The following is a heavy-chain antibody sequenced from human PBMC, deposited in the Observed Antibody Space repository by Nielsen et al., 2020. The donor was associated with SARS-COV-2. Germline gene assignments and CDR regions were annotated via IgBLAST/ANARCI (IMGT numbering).Heavy chain of an antibody. J-gene: IGHJ4*02. CDR3: VRETTYGPYYFDY. CDR2: ISSSGSTI. D-gene: IGHD1-1*01. CDR1: GFTFSSYE. Sequence: LSLTCAASGFTFSSYEMNWVRQAPGKGLEWVSYISSSGSTIYYADSVKGRFTIFRDNAKNSVYLQMNSLRAEDTAVYYCVRETTYGPYYFDYWGQGTLVTVSS. V-gene: IGHV3-48*03.